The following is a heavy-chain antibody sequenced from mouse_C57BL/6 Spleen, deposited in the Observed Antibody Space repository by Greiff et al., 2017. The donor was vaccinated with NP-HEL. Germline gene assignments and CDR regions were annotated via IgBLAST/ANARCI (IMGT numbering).Heavy chain of an antibody. D-gene: IGHD1-1*01. V-gene: IGHV1-82*01. CDR3: ARSPITTVFDY. Sequence: VQLQQSGPELVKPGASVKISCKASGYAFSSSWMNWVKQRPGKGLEWIGRIYPGDGDTNYNGKFKGKATLTADKSSSTAYMQLSSLTSEDSAVYVCARSPITTVFDYWGQGTTLTVSS. CDR1: GYAFSSSW. J-gene: IGHJ2*01. CDR2: IYPGDGDT.